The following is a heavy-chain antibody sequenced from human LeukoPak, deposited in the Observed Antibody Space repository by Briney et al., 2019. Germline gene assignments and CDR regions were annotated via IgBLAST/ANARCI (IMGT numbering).Heavy chain of an antibody. CDR3: ARAGYSSGWYWGYYFDY. Sequence: SETLSLTCAVYGGSFSGYYWSWIRQPPGKGLEWIGEINHSGSTNYNPSLKSRVTISVDTSKNQFSLKLSSVTAADTAVYYCARAGYSSGWYWGYYFDYWGQGTLVTVSS. CDR2: INHSGST. D-gene: IGHD6-19*01. J-gene: IGHJ4*02. CDR1: GGSFSGYY. V-gene: IGHV4-34*01.